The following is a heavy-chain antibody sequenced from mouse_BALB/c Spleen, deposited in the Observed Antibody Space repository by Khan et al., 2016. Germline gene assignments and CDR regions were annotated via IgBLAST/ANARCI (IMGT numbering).Heavy chain of an antibody. Sequence: QLEESGPGLVKPSQSLSLTCTVTGYSITSDYAWNWIRQFPGNKLEWMGYISYSGSTSYNPSLKSRISITRDTSKNQFFLQLNSVTTEDTATYYCADYWFAYWGQGTLVTVSA. CDR3: ADYWFAY. CDR1: GYSITSDYA. D-gene: IGHD2-4*01. V-gene: IGHV3-2*02. CDR2: ISYSGST. J-gene: IGHJ3*01.